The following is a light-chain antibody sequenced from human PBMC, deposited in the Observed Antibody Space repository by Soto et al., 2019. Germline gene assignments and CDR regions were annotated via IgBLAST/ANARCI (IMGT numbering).Light chain of an antibody. Sequence: QSALTQPPSASGSPGQSVTISCTGTSSDVGGYKYVSWYQQHPGKAPKLMIFEVNKRPSGVHDRFSGSKSGNTASLTVSGLQAEDEADYYCSSYAGINNLWVFGTGTKVTVL. V-gene: IGLV2-8*01. J-gene: IGLJ1*01. CDR2: EVN. CDR1: SSDVGGYKY. CDR3: SSYAGINNLWV.